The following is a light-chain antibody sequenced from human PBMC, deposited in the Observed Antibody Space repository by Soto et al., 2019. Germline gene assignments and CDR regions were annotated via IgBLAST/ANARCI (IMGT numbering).Light chain of an antibody. CDR2: DAS. V-gene: IGKV1-5*01. J-gene: IGKJ1*01. CDR3: QQYNSYST. Sequence: DIQMTQSPSTLSASVGDRVTITCRASQSISSWLAWYQQKPGKAPKLLIYDASSLESGVPSRFSGSGSATEFTLTISSLQPDDFATDYCQQYNSYSTFGQGTKVDIK. CDR1: QSISSW.